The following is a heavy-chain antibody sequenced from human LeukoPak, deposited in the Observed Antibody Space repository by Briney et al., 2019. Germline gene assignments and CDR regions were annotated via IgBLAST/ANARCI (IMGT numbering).Heavy chain of an antibody. J-gene: IGHJ6*03. CDR3: ARGGLNYYYYYMDV. CDR1: EFTFSSYS. V-gene: IGHV3-48*01. CDR2: ITTSSSTI. D-gene: IGHD3-10*01. Sequence: SGGSLRLSCAASEFTFSSYSMNWVRQAPGKGLEWVSYITTSSSTISYADSVKGRFTSSRDNAKNSLYLQMNSLRAEDTAVYYCARGGLNYYYYYMDVWGKGTTVTVS.